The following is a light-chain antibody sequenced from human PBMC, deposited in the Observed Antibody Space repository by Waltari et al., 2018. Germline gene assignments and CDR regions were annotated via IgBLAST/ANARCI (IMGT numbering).Light chain of an antibody. CDR3: QQASSFPIT. CDR1: QGISNS. Sequence: TCRASQGISNSLAWYQQKPVKAPKLLIYAASSLQTGVPERFSGSGSGTEFTLTISSLQPEDFATYYCQQASSFPITFGPGTKVDIK. V-gene: IGKV1-12*01. CDR2: AAS. J-gene: IGKJ3*01.